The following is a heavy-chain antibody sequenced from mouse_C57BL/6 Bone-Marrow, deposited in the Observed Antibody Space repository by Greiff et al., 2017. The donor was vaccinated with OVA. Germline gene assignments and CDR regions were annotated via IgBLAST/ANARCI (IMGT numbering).Heavy chain of an antibody. V-gene: IGHV2-2*01. J-gene: IGHJ3*01. Sequence: QVQLKESGPGLVQPSQSLSITCTVSGFSLTSYGVHWVRQSPGKGLEWLGVIWSGGSTDYNAAFITRLSIRKDNSKSQVFFKMNSLQADDTAIYCCARPFYTNYGFAYWGQGTLVTVSA. CDR1: GFSLTSYG. CDR2: IWSGGST. CDR3: ARPFYTNYGFAY. D-gene: IGHD2-5*01.